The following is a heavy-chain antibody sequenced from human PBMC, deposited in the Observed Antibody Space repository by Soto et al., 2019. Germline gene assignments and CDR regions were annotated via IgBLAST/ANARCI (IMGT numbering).Heavy chain of an antibody. CDR3: AHKSLVPFGMDV. CDR1: GFSLTTSGVG. D-gene: IGHD3-10*01. V-gene: IGHV2-5*02. J-gene: IGHJ6*02. CDR2: IYWDDDK. Sequence: QITLKESGPTLVKPTQTLTLTCTFSGFSLTTSGVGVGWIRQPPGKALEWLALIYWDDDKRYSPSLKNRLTITQDTSRNQVVLTLFDLDPVDTATYYCAHKSLVPFGMDVWGQGTTVTVAS.